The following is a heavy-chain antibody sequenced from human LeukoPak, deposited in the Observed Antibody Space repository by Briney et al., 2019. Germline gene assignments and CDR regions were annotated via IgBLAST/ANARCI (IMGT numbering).Heavy chain of an antibody. J-gene: IGHJ4*02. D-gene: IGHD4-11*01. CDR2: ISYDGSNK. CDR3: AKDRPPTVNGCLDY. V-gene: IGHV3-30*18. CDR1: GFTFSTYA. Sequence: PGGSLRLSCAASGFTFSTYAMSWVRQAPGKGLEWVAVISYDGSNKYYADSVKGRFTISRDNSKNTLYLQMNSLRAEDTAVYYCAKDRPPTVNGCLDYWGQGTLVTVSS.